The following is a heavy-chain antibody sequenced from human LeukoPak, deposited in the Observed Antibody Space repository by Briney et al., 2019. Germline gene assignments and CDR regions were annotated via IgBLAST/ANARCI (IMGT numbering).Heavy chain of an antibody. V-gene: IGHV3-30-3*01. CDR1: GFTFSSYA. Sequence: QSGGSLRLSCAASGFTFSSYAMHWVRQAPGKGLEWVAVISYDGSNKYYADSVKGRFTIPRDNSKNTLYLQMNSLRAEDTAVYYCARDEGLYSGSYFIDYWGQGTLVTVSS. CDR2: ISYDGSNK. D-gene: IGHD1-26*01. J-gene: IGHJ4*02. CDR3: ARDEGLYSGSYFIDY.